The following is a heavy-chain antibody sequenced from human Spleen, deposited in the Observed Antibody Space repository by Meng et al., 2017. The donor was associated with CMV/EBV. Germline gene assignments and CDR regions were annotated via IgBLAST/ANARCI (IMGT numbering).Heavy chain of an antibody. V-gene: IGHV3-23*01. J-gene: IGHJ4*02. D-gene: IGHD5-24*01. CDR2: ISGSGGST. CDR3: AKDRDGYNFI. CDR1: GFTFSSYW. Sequence: GESLKISCKGSGFTFSSYWMSWVRQAPGKGLEWVSAISGSGGSTYYADSVKGRFTISRDNSKNTLYLQMNSLRAEDTAVYYCAKDRDGYNFIWGQGTLVTVSS.